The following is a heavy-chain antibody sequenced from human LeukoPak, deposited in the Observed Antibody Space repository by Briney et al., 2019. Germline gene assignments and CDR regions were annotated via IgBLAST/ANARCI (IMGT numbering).Heavy chain of an antibody. Sequence: GGSLRLSCAVSGLTFSAYGIHWIRQSPGKGLEWVAFVRYDGSDKFYADSVKGRFIVSKDNSRTTLQLQMNSLRSEDTAVYFCARGGARDIWYFAYWGQGIRVTVSS. J-gene: IGHJ4*02. CDR3: ARGGARDIWYFAY. V-gene: IGHV3-30*02. D-gene: IGHD2-21*01. CDR2: VRYDGSDK. CDR1: GLTFSAYG.